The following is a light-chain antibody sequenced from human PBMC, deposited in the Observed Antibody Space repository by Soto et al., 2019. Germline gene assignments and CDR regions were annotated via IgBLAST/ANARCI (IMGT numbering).Light chain of an antibody. CDR2: DVS. V-gene: IGLV2-14*01. Sequence: QSALTQPASVSGSPGQSITISCTGTSSDVGAYNYVSWYQQFPGKAPKLMIYDVSNRPSGVSNRFSGSKSGNTASLTISGLQAEDEADYFCRSYAISSVYVFGTGTKVTVL. CDR1: SSDVGAYNY. CDR3: RSYAISSVYV. J-gene: IGLJ1*01.